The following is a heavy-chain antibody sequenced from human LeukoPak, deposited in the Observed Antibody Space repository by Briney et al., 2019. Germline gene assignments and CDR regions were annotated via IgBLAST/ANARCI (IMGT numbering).Heavy chain of an antibody. CDR2: ISASGGST. J-gene: IGHJ4*02. Sequence: GGSLRLSCAASGFTFSSSAMGWVRQVPGKGLEWVSGISASGGSTNYADSVRGRFTISRDNSKNTLYLQMNSLRAEDTAVYYCAKAIRSSGYYWYFDYWGQGTLVTVSS. CDR1: GFTFSSSA. CDR3: AKAIRSSGYYWYFDY. V-gene: IGHV3-23*01. D-gene: IGHD3-22*01.